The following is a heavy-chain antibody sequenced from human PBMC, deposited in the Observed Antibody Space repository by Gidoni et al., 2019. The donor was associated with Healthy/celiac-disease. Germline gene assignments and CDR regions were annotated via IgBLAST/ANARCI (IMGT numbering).Heavy chain of an antibody. CDR2: IWYDGGNK. CDR3: ARARVFGVAPPLGGWFDP. CDR1: GFPFSSQG. V-gene: IGHV3-33*01. D-gene: IGHD3-3*01. J-gene: IGHJ5*02. Sequence: QVQRVESGGAVVQPGRSLRLSCAASGFPFSSQGMPWVRQAPGKGLGWVAVIWYDGGNKYYADSVKGRFTISRDNSKNTLYLQMNSLRSEDTAVYYCARARVFGVAPPLGGWFDPWGQGTLVTVSS.